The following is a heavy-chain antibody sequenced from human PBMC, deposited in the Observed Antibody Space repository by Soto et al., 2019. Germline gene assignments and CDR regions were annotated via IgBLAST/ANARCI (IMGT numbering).Heavy chain of an antibody. CDR2: IKHDGSET. J-gene: IGHJ4*02. CDR1: GFTFSNYW. V-gene: IGHV3-7*01. CDR3: AREKRANGVFDY. D-gene: IGHD4-17*01. Sequence: EVQLVESGGGLVHPGESLRLSCEASGFTFSNYWMAWVRQTPGGGLEWVANIKHDGSETYFLGSVNGRFTISSDNTKNSVFLQMGSLTVEDTAVYYCAREKRANGVFDYWGQGTRVTVSS.